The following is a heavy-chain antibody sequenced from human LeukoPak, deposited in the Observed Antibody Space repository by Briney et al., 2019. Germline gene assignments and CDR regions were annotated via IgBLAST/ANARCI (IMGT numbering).Heavy chain of an antibody. CDR3: ARLRRGKYYYDSSGLRAFDI. CDR1: GGSLSGYY. D-gene: IGHD3-22*01. V-gene: IGHV4-34*01. Sequence: SETLSLTCAVSGGSLSGYYWTWIRQPPGKGLEWIGEINHSGSTNYNPSLKSRVTISVDTSRKQFFLRLSSVTAADTAMYYCARLRRGKYYYDSSGLRAFDIWGQGTMVTVSS. J-gene: IGHJ3*02. CDR2: INHSGST.